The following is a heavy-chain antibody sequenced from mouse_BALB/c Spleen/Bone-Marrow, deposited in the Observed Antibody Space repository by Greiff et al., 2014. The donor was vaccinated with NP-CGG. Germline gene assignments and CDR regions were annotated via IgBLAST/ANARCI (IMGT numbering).Heavy chain of an antibody. V-gene: IGHV1-39*01. CDR1: GHSFTGYN. CDR2: IDPYYGTT. Sequence: QLQESGPELEKPGASVKISCKAPGHSFTGYNMNWVKQSHGKSLEWIGNIDPYYGTTTFNQKFKDKATLTVDKSSSTAYMQLKSLTSEDSAVYYCTRSRAYFRDWFAYWGQGTLVTVSA. CDR3: TRSRAYFRDWFAY. J-gene: IGHJ3*01. D-gene: IGHD2-14*01.